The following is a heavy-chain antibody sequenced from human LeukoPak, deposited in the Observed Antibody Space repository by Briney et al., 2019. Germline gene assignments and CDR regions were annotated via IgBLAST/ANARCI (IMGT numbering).Heavy chain of an antibody. V-gene: IGHV4-31*03. D-gene: IGHD3-22*01. CDR3: ARGLRLWPLMIVARGTPLDY. Sequence: SETLSLTCTVSGDSISGGGYFWTWIRQRPGKGLEWIGYIYYTGSTNYNPSLKSRVTISVDTSKNQFSLKLSSVTAADTAVYYCARGLRLWPLMIVARGTPLDYWGQGTLVTVSS. J-gene: IGHJ4*02. CDR2: IYYTGST. CDR1: GDSISGGGYF.